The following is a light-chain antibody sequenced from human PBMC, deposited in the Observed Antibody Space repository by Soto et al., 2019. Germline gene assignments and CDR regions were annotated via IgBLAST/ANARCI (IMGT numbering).Light chain of an antibody. Sequence: QSVLTQPPSVSSAPGDKVTIACSGSSSNIGGNSVSCYQQFPGTATKLLLSDANKRPSGTPDRFSGSKSGTSATLGITRLQTGDEADYYCGSWDSSLSADVFGTGTQVTVL. CDR3: GSWDSSLSADV. J-gene: IGLJ1*01. CDR1: SSNIGGNS. V-gene: IGLV1-51*01. CDR2: DAN.